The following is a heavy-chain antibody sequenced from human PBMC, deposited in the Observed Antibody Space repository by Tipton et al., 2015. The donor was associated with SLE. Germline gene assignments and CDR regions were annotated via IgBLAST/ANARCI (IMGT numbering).Heavy chain of an antibody. D-gene: IGHD3-9*01. CDR2: MDHSGST. V-gene: IGHV4-59*08. Sequence: LRLSCPVSGASINSYYWNWIRKAPGKGLEWIAFMDHSGSTNYSPSLKSRVTMSVDTSKNQFSLKLSSVTAADTAVYYCARQYDILTPLQHWGQGTLVTVSS. CDR1: GASINSYY. J-gene: IGHJ1*01. CDR3: ARQYDILTPLQH.